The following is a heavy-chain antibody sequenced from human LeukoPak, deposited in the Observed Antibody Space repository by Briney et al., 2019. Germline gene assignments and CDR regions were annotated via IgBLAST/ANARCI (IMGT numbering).Heavy chain of an antibody. D-gene: IGHD2-2*02. V-gene: IGHV1-18*01. J-gene: IGHJ6*04. Sequence: GASVKVSCKASGYTFTSYGISWVRQAPGQGLEWMGWISAYNGNTNYAQKLQGRVTMTTDTSTSTAYMELRSLTSDDTAVYYCARERCSSTSCYNGMDVWGEGTTVTVSS. CDR2: ISAYNGNT. CDR1: GYTFTSYG. CDR3: ARERCSSTSCYNGMDV.